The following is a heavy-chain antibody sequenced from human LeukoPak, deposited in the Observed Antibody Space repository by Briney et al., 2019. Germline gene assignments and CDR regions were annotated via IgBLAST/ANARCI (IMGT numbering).Heavy chain of an antibody. J-gene: IGHJ4*02. D-gene: IGHD3-22*01. CDR1: GFSFSSYA. Sequence: GGSLRLSCAASGFSFSSYAMHWVRQAPGKGLEWVAFIRYDGSNKYYADSVKGRFTISRDNSKNTLYLQMNSLRAEDTAVYYCANDYYDSSGYSGLGDYWGQGTLVTVSS. CDR2: IRYDGSNK. V-gene: IGHV3-30*02. CDR3: ANDYYDSSGYSGLGDY.